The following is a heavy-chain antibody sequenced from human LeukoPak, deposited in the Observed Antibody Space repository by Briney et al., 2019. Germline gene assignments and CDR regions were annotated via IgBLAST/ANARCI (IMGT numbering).Heavy chain of an antibody. CDR2: ISGSGGST. CDR3: AKIGDGDDAFDI. CDR1: GFTFSSYA. D-gene: IGHD3-10*01. J-gene: IGHJ3*02. V-gene: IGHV3-23*01. Sequence: PGGSLRLSCAASGFTFSSYAMSWVRQAPGKGLEWVSAISGSGGSTYYADPVKGRFTISRDNSKNTLYLQMNSLRAEDTAVYYCAKIGDGDDAFDIWGQGTMVTVSS.